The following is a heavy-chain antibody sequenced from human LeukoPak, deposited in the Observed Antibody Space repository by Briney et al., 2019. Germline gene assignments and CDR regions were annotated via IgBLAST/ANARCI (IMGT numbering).Heavy chain of an antibody. D-gene: IGHD3-16*02. J-gene: IGHJ3*02. V-gene: IGHV1-18*01. Sequence: ASVKVSCKASGYTFTSHGISWVRQAPGQGLEWMGWISAYNGNTNYAQKLQGRVTMTTDTSTSTAYMELRSLRSDDTAVYYCARMGYDYVWGSYRPYAFDIWGQGTMVTVSS. CDR1: GYTFTSHG. CDR2: ISAYNGNT. CDR3: ARMGYDYVWGSYRPYAFDI.